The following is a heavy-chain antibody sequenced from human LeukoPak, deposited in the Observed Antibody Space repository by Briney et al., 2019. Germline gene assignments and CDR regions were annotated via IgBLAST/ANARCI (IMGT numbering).Heavy chain of an antibody. CDR1: GGSISSYY. CDR2: IYYSGNT. D-gene: IGHD7-27*01. Sequence: SETLSLTCTVSGGSISSYYWSWIRQPPGKGLEWIGYIYYSGNTNFNPSLSSRVTISVDTSKNQFSLKLSSVTVADTAVYYCARPANGGYHWYFDFWGRGTLVTVSS. CDR3: ARPANGGYHWYFDF. J-gene: IGHJ2*01. V-gene: IGHV4-59*01.